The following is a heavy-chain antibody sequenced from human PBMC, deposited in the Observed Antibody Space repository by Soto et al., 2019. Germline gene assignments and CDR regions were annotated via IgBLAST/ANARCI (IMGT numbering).Heavy chain of an antibody. CDR3: ARGRYCLTGRCFPNWFDS. CDR1: GDSISTVDYF. Sequence: QVQLLESGPGLVKPSQTLSLTCSDSGDSISTVDYFWAWIRQPPGQALEYIGYIYKSATTYYNPSFESRVAISLDTSKSQFSLNVTSVTAADTAVYFCARGRYCLTGRCFPNWFDSWGQGTLVTVSS. CDR2: IYKSATT. D-gene: IGHD2-15*01. V-gene: IGHV4-30-4*01. J-gene: IGHJ5*01.